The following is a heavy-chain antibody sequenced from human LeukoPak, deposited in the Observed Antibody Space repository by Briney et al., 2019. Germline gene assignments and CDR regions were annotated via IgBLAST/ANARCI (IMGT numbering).Heavy chain of an antibody. CDR1: GYTFTGYY. J-gene: IGHJ6*02. Sequence: ASVKVSCKASGYTFTGYYMHWVRQAPGQGLEWMGWINPNSGGTNYAQKFQGRVTMTRDTSISTAYMELSRLGSDDTAVYYCARDVAISVRPYSSSFYGMDVWGQGTTVTVSS. V-gene: IGHV1-2*02. CDR2: INPNSGGT. D-gene: IGHD6-13*01. CDR3: ARDVAISVRPYSSSFYGMDV.